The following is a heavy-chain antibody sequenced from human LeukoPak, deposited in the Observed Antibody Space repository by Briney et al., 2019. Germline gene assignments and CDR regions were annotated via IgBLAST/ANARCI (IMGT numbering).Heavy chain of an antibody. CDR1: GDIVSSNNAA. J-gene: IGHJ5*01. CDR3: ARGYSFAFDS. CDR2: TYYRSKWNN. Sequence: SQTLSLTCALSGDIVSSNNAAWNWIRQSPSRGLEWLGRTYYRSKWNNDYAVSVKNRITVDPDTSKNQFSLQLNSVTPEDTAVYFCARGYSFAFDSWGQGTLVTVSS. D-gene: IGHD5-18*01. V-gene: IGHV6-1*01.